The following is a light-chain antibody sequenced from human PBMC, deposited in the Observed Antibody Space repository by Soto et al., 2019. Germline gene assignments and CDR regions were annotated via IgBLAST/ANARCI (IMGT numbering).Light chain of an antibody. CDR2: KVS. CDR1: QSLVYSDGNTY. V-gene: IGKV2-30*01. CDR3: MQGAHWPWT. Sequence: DVVMTQSPLSLPVTLGQPASISCRSSQSLVYSDGNTYLSWFQQRPGQSPRRLIYKVSNRDSGVPDRFSGSGSGTAFTLKISRVEAVDVGVYYCMQGAHWPWTFGQGNKVEIK. J-gene: IGKJ1*01.